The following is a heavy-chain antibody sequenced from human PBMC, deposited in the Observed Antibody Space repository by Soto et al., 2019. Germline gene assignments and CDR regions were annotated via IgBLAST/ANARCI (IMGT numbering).Heavy chain of an antibody. CDR3: ASARVVTATPVGF. V-gene: IGHV3-7*05. CDR2: IKQDGSEK. CDR1: GFTFSSYW. D-gene: IGHD2-21*02. Sequence: EVQLVESGGGLVQPGGSLRLSCAASGFTFSSYWMSWVRQAPGKGLEWVANIKQDGSEKYYVDSVKGRFTISRDNAKNSLYLQMNSLRAEDTAVYYCASARVVTATPVGFWGQGTLVTVSS. J-gene: IGHJ4*02.